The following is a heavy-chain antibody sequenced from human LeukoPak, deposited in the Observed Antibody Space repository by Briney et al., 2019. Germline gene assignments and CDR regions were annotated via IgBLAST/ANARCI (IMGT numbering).Heavy chain of an antibody. Sequence: ASVKVSCTASGYTFTSYDINWVRQATGQGLEWMGWMNPNSGNTGYAQKFQGRVTITRNTSISTAYMELSSLRAEDTALYYCAKGDGIKYYYDSSGYSFFPDYFDYWGQGTLVTVSS. D-gene: IGHD3-22*01. V-gene: IGHV1-8*03. CDR3: AKGDGIKYYYDSSGYSFFPDYFDY. J-gene: IGHJ4*02. CDR2: MNPNSGNT. CDR1: GYTFTSYD.